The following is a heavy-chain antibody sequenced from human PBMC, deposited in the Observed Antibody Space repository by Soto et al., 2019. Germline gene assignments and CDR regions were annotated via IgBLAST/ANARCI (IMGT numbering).Heavy chain of an antibody. J-gene: IGHJ5*02. CDR1: GFTVTTAY. Sequence: ELQLVETGGALIQPGGSLRLSCAASGFTVTTAYMSWVRQAPGKGLEWVSVVYSGGDTYFADSVKGRFTISRDNDKSLLYLQMDSLTPDDTAVYYCAGDGVRNGAYNGWLDPWGQGTLVTVSS. CDR2: VYSGGDT. CDR3: AGDGVRNGAYNGWLDP. D-gene: IGHD3-16*01. V-gene: IGHV3-53*02.